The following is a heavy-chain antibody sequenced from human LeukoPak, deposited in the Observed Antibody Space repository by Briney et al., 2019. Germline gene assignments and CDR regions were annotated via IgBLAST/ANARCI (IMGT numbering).Heavy chain of an antibody. CDR2: IYYSGST. CDR1: GDSISAFY. CDR3: ARGGARGSSAFDI. D-gene: IGHD3-10*01. J-gene: IGHJ3*02. Sequence: SSETLSLTCTVSGDSISAFYWSWIRQPQGKGLEWIGYIYYSGSTNYNPSLKSRVTILIETSKNQFSLKLRSVTAADTAVYYCARGGARGSSAFDIWGQGTMVTVSS. V-gene: IGHV4-59*01.